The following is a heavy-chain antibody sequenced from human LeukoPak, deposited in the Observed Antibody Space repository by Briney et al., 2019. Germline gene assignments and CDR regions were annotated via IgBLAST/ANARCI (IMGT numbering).Heavy chain of an antibody. CDR2: INHSVST. CDR3: ARGGYDYIWGSYRYRNHYFDY. V-gene: IGHV4-34*01. CDR1: GGSFSGYY. D-gene: IGHD3-16*02. J-gene: IGHJ4*02. Sequence: SETLSLTCAVYGGSFSGYYWSWIRQPPGKGREWIGEINHSVSTNYNPSLKSRATISVDTSKNQFSLKLSSVTAADTAVYYCARGGYDYIWGSYRYRNHYFDYWGQGTLVTVSS.